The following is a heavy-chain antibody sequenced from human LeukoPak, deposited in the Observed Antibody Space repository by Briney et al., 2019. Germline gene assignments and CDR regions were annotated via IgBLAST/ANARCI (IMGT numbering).Heavy chain of an antibody. CDR2: IYSHNGGT. V-gene: IGHV1-2*02. D-gene: IGHD7-27*01. Sequence: ASVKVSCKSSGYKFTVDYIHWVRQAPGQGLEWMGWIYSHNGGTHYAQKFQGRVTMTRDTSTSTAYMELSGLRLDDTAVYYCARDLAWGAFDYWGQGTLVTVSS. CDR3: ARDLAWGAFDY. CDR1: GYKFTVDY. J-gene: IGHJ4*02.